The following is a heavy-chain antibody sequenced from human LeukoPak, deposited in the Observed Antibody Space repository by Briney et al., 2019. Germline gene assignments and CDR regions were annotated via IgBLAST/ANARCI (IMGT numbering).Heavy chain of an antibody. Sequence: GGSLRLSCAASGFTFSSYSMNWVRQAPGKGLEWVSSISGSSTFMYYADSLKGRFTISRDNAKNSLYLQMNSLRAEDTAVYYCAKDLFWSSGWGPVGAFDIWGQGTMVTVSS. D-gene: IGHD6-19*01. V-gene: IGHV3-21*04. CDR3: AKDLFWSSGWGPVGAFDI. CDR1: GFTFSSYS. CDR2: ISGSSTFM. J-gene: IGHJ3*02.